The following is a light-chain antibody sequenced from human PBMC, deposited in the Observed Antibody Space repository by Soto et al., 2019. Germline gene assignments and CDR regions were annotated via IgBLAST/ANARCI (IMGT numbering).Light chain of an antibody. Sequence: QSVLTQPASVSGSPGQSITISCTGTSSDVGHYNYVSWYQRYPGKAPKLMIYDVNTRPSGVSNRFSGSKSGNTASLTISGLQAEDEADYYCCSYTSSSTRIFGGGTQLTVL. J-gene: IGLJ2*01. CDR1: SSDVGHYNY. V-gene: IGLV2-14*01. CDR2: DVN. CDR3: CSYTSSSTRI.